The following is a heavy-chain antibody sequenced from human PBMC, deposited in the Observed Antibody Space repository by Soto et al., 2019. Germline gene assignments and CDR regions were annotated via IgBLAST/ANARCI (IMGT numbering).Heavy chain of an antibody. D-gene: IGHD3-22*01. CDR3: ARHQYYYDSSGYTLDY. CDR2: VYYSGST. J-gene: IGHJ4*02. CDR1: GGSISSSTYY. Sequence: SETLSLTCTVSGGSISSSTYYWGWIRQPPGKGLEWIGSVYYSGSTYYNPSLKSRVTVSVDTSNNQFSLKLNSVTAADTAVYYCARHQYYYDSSGYTLDYWGQGTLVTVSS. V-gene: IGHV4-39*01.